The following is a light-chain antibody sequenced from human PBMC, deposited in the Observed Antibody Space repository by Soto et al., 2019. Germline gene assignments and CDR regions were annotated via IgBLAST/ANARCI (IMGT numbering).Light chain of an antibody. CDR1: QSISTY. J-gene: IGKJ4*01. Sequence: DIQMTQSPSSLSASVGDRVTITCRASQSISTYLHWYQQKPGKAPRVLISSASTLQSGVPSRFSGSGSGTEFTLTITSLQPEDFATYYCQQSHSTPLTFGGGTNLEI. CDR3: QQSHSTPLT. CDR2: SAS. V-gene: IGKV1-39*01.